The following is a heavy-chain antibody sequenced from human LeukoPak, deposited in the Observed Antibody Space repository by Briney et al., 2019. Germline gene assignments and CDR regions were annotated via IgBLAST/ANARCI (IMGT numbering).Heavy chain of an antibody. CDR2: IYYSGST. J-gene: IGHJ5*02. V-gene: IGHV4-31*03. CDR1: GGSISSGGYY. D-gene: IGHD4-17*01. CDR3: ARGRLRGDHGGLAFDP. Sequence: SETLSLTCTVSGGSISSGGYYWSWIRQHPGKGLEWIGYIYYSGSTYYNPSLKSRVTISVDTSKNQFSLKLSSVTAADTAVYFCARGRLRGDHGGLAFDPWGQGALVTVSS.